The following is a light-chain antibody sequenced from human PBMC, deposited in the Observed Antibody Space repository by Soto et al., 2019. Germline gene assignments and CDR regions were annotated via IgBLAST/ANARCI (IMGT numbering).Light chain of an antibody. CDR1: QSVDRN. CDR2: GAS. J-gene: IGKJ5*01. Sequence: EIVMTQSPGTLSVSTEEGATLSFRSIQSVDRNLAWYQQKPGQAPRLLIYGASTRPTGIPDRFSGSGSGTEFSLTISSLQSEDFAVYYCQQYNNWPPSIIFGQGTRLEIK. CDR3: QQYNNWPPSII. V-gene: IGKV3D-15*01.